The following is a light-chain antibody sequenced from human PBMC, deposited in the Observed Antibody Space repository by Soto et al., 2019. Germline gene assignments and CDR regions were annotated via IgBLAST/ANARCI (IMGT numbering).Light chain of an antibody. CDR2: SNN. CDR3: AAWDDSLNGWV. CDR1: SSNIGSNT. J-gene: IGLJ3*02. Sequence: QSVLTQPPSASGTPGQRVTISCSGSSSNIGSNTVTWYQQLPGTAPKLLIYSNNQRPSGVPDRFSGSQSGTSAYLAISGLQSEDEADYYCAAWDDSLNGWVFGGGTKLTVL. V-gene: IGLV1-44*01.